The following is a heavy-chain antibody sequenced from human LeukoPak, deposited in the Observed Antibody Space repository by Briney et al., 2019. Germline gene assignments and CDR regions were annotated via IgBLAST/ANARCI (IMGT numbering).Heavy chain of an antibody. J-gene: IGHJ4*02. CDR3: ARGTNWSPLDFDY. CDR1: GFTFSSYA. CDR2: ISGSGGST. V-gene: IGHV3-23*01. Sequence: GGSLRLSCAASGFTFSSYAMSWVRQAPGKGLEWVSAISGSGGSTYYADSVKGRFTISRDNAKNSLYLQMNSLRAEDTAVYFCARGTNWSPLDFDYWGQGTLVTVSS. D-gene: IGHD1-20*01.